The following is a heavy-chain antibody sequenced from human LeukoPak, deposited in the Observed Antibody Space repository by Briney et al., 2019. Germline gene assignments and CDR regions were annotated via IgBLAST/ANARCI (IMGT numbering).Heavy chain of an antibody. CDR3: ARDSYDNAFDI. J-gene: IGHJ3*02. V-gene: IGHV4-39*07. D-gene: IGHD3-22*01. CDR1: GGSISSSSYY. CDR2: IYYSGST. Sequence: SETLSLTCTVSGGSISSSSYYWGWIRQPPGKGLEWIGSIYYSGSTYYNPSLKSRVTISVDTSKNQFSLKLSSVTAADTAVYYCARDSYDNAFDIWGQGTMVTVSS.